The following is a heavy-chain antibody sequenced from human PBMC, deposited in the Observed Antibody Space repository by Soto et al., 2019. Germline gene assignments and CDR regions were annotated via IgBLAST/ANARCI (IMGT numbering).Heavy chain of an antibody. CDR3: ARDRWLSSAFVYNWCDP. J-gene: IGHJ5*02. CDR1: GFTFSSYW. Sequence: EVQLVESGGGLVQPGGSLILSCAASGFTFSSYWMHWVRQAPGKGLEWVSRINSDGSSTSYADSVKGRFTISRDNAKNTLYLQMNSLRAEDTAVYYCARDRWLSSAFVYNWCDPWRQGTLFTVSS. CDR2: INSDGSST. V-gene: IGHV3-74*01. D-gene: IGHD5-12*01.